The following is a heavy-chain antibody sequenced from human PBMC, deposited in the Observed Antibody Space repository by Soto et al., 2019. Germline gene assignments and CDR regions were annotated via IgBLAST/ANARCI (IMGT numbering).Heavy chain of an antibody. CDR3: AHTVILDYYYYGMDV. Sequence: SGPTLVNPTQTLTLTCTFSGFSLSTSGVGVGWIRQPPGKALEWLALIYWNDDKRYSPSLKSRLTITKATSKNQVVLTMTNMDPVDTATYYCAHTVILDYYYYGMDVWGQGTTVTVSS. V-gene: IGHV2-5*01. J-gene: IGHJ6*02. CDR2: IYWNDDK. CDR1: GFSLSTSGVG. D-gene: IGHD3-3*01.